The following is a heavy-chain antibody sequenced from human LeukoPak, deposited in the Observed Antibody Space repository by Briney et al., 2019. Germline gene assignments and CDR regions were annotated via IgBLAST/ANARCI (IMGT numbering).Heavy chain of an antibody. V-gene: IGHV4-59*01. J-gene: IGHJ2*01. CDR3: ARVGHYYGSGSYYYFWYFDL. D-gene: IGHD3-10*01. Sequence: PSETLSLTCTVSGGSISSYYWSWIRQPPGKGLEWIGYIYYSGSTNYNPSLKSRVTISVDTSKNQFSLKLSSVTAADTAVYYCARVGHYYGSGSYYYFWYFDLWGRGTLVTVSS. CDR2: IYYSGST. CDR1: GGSISSYY.